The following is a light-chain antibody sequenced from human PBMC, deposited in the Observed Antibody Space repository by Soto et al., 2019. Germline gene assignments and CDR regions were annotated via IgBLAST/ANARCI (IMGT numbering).Light chain of an antibody. CDR1: SSNIGSNY. Sequence: QSVLTQPPSATGIPGQRVTISCSRSSSNIGSNYVYWYQQLPGTAPKVLIYRNNQRPSGVPDRFSGSKSGTSASLAISGLRSEDEADYYCAAWDDSLSGSYVFGKGTKVTVL. CDR2: RNN. J-gene: IGLJ1*01. CDR3: AAWDDSLSGSYV. V-gene: IGLV1-47*01.